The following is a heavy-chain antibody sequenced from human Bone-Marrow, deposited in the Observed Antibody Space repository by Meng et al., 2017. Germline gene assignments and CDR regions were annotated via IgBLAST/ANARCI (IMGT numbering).Heavy chain of an antibody. V-gene: IGHV4-39*01. D-gene: IGHD1-26*01. CDR3: SVGELLPTWFDP. CDR1: GGSISSSSYY. Sequence: LQLQESGPGLVKPSETMYLTCTVSGGSISSSSYYWGWIRQPPGKGLEWIGSIYYSGSTYYNTSLKSRVTISVDTSKNQFSLKLSSVTAADTAVYYCSVGELLPTWFDPWGQGTLVTVSS. CDR2: IYYSGST. J-gene: IGHJ5*02.